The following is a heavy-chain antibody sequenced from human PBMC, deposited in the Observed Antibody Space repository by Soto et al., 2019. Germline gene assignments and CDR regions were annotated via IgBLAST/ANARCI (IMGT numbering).Heavy chain of an antibody. Sequence: ASVKVSCKASGGTFSSYTISWVRQAPGQGLEWMGRIIPILGIANYAQKFQGRVTITADKSTSTAYMELSSLRSEDTAVYYCARGTDSGYDWEDYFDYWGQGTLVTVSS. D-gene: IGHD5-12*01. CDR1: GGTFSSYT. CDR2: IIPILGIA. J-gene: IGHJ4*02. V-gene: IGHV1-69*02. CDR3: ARGTDSGYDWEDYFDY.